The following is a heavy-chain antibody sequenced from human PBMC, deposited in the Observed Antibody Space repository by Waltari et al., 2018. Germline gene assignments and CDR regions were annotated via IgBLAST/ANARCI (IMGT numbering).Heavy chain of an antibody. J-gene: IGHJ6*02. D-gene: IGHD6-6*01. CDR1: GYTFSGHY. V-gene: IGHV1-2*02. Sequence: QVQLVQSGAEVRKPGASVKVSCKASGYTFSGHYLHWVRQAPGQGLEWMGWINPHSGATKFTQKFQGRVTMTRDTSISTAYMELNRLGSDDTAVYYCARALSSPSGYFYYYGMDVWGRGTTVTVSS. CDR3: ARALSSPSGYFYYYGMDV. CDR2: INPHSGAT.